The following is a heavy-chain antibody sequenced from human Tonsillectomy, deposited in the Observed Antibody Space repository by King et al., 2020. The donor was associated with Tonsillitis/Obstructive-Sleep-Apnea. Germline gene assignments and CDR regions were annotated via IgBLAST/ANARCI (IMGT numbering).Heavy chain of an antibody. Sequence: VQLVESGAGLVQPGRSLRLSCAASGFTFDDYAMYWVRQAPGKGLEWVSGISWNSGSKVYADSVKGRFTISRDNAKNSLYLQMNSLRAEDTALYYCAKDLIIAVSGTPGDAFDIWGQGTMVTVSS. D-gene: IGHD6-13*01. CDR1: GFTFDDYA. V-gene: IGHV3-9*01. CDR2: ISWNSGSK. CDR3: AKDLIIAVSGTPGDAFDI. J-gene: IGHJ3*02.